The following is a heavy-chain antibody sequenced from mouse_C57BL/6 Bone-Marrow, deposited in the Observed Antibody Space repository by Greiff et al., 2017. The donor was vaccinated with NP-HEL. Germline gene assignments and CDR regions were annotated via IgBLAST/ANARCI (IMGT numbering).Heavy chain of an antibody. J-gene: IGHJ2*01. D-gene: IGHD3-3*01. V-gene: IGHV1-69*01. CDR3: ARSGLVYYFDD. CDR1: GYTFTSYW. CDR2: IDPSDSYT. Sequence: QVQLQQPGAELVMPGASVKLSCKASGYTFTSYWMHWVKQRPGQGLEWIGEIDPSDSYTNYNQKFKGKSTLTVDKSSSTAYMQLSSLTSEDSAVYYCARSGLVYYFDDWGQGTTLTVSS.